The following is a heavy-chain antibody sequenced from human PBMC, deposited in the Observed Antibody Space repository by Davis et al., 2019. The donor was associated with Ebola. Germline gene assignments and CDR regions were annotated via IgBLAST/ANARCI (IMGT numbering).Heavy chain of an antibody. CDR3: ARGYSSGWRPFDY. V-gene: IGHV3-7*01. D-gene: IGHD6-19*01. CDR1: GFTFSSYW. Sequence: GGSLRLSCAASGFTFSSYWTSWVRQAPGKGLEWVANIKQDGSEKYYVDSVKGRFTISRDNAKNSLYLQMNSLRAEDTAVYYCARGYSSGWRPFDYWGQGTLVTVSS. CDR2: IKQDGSEK. J-gene: IGHJ4*02.